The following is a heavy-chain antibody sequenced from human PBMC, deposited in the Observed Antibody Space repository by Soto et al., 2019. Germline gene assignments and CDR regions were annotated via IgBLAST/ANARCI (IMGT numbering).Heavy chain of an antibody. Sequence: GGSLRLSCTASGFTFSNYAMSWVRQAPGKGLEWVANIKQDESEKNYLDSVKGRFTISRDNAKNSLYLQMNSLRAEDTAVYYCASDRFRGTYYLRGVTYFFEEWGQGAPVTVSS. V-gene: IGHV3-7*03. D-gene: IGHD1-26*01. J-gene: IGHJ4*02. CDR1: GFTFSNYA. CDR2: IKQDESEK. CDR3: ASDRFRGTYYLRGVTYFFEE.